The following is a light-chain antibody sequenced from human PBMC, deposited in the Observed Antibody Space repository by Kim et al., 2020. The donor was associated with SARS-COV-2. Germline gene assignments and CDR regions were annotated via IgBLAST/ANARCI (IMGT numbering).Light chain of an antibody. CDR1: QSLTGHF. J-gene: IGKJ1*01. CDR2: GTS. CDR3: QQYGSSPLT. Sequence: EIVLTQSPATLSLSPGEGATLSCRASQSLTGHFLAWYQQRPGQAPRLLIFGTSNRASGIPDRFSGSGSGTDFTLTISRLEPEDFAVYYCQQYGSSPLTFGQGTKVDIK. V-gene: IGKV3-20*01.